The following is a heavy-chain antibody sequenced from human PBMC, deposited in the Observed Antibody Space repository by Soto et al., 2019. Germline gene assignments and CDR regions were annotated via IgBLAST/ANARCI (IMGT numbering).Heavy chain of an antibody. J-gene: IGHJ6*02. Sequence: GGSLRLSCEASGFSFRSYSMNWVRQAPGKGLEWVSSISSSSIYIYFADSVKGRFTISRDNAKNSLYLQMNSLRAEDTAVYYCARDFMTIRGVSYYYYGMDVWGQGTTVTVPS. CDR1: GFSFRSYS. D-gene: IGHD3-10*01. CDR2: ISSSSIYI. CDR3: ARDFMTIRGVSYYYYGMDV. V-gene: IGHV3-21*06.